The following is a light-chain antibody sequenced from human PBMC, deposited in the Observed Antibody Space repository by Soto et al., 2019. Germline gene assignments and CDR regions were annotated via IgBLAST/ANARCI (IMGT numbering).Light chain of an antibody. CDR1: QSVSSSY. CDR2: GAS. CDR3: QQYDSSPVT. J-gene: IGKJ1*01. V-gene: IGKV3-20*01. Sequence: EIVLTQSPGTLSLSPGERATLSCRASQSVSSSYLAWYQQKPGQAPRLLIYGASSRATGIPDRFSGSGSGTDFTLTISRLEPEDFAVYYCQQYDSSPVTFGHGTTVEIK.